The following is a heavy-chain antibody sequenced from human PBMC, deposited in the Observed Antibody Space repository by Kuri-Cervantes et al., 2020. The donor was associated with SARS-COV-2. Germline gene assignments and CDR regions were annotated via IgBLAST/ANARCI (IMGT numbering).Heavy chain of an antibody. CDR2: IDWKRVNT. CDR1: GFTFDDYA. CDR3: STHCGLTYYYDSSGYYSSDY. V-gene: IGHV3-9*01. J-gene: IGHJ4*02. Sequence: GGSLRLSCEASGFTFDDYAMHWVRQAPGKGLEWVAAIDWKRVNTFYADSVKGRFTISRDNAKNSLYLQMNSLRAEDTAVYYCSTHCGLTYYYDSSGYYSSDYWGQGTLVTVS. D-gene: IGHD3-22*01.